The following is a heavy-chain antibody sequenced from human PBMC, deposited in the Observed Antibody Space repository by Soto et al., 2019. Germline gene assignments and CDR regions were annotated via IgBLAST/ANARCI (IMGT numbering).Heavy chain of an antibody. CDR2: IIPIFGTA. CDR3: ARDVTPGNYDFWSGYYHRYYYYYGMDV. V-gene: IGHV1-69*13. D-gene: IGHD3-3*01. CDR1: GGTFSSYA. Sequence: SVKVSCKASGGTFSSYAISWVRQAPGQGLEWMGGIIPIFGTANYAQKLQGRVTITADESTSTAYMELSSLRSEDTAVYYCARDVTPGNYDFWSGYYHRYYYYYGMDVWGQGTTVTV. J-gene: IGHJ6*02.